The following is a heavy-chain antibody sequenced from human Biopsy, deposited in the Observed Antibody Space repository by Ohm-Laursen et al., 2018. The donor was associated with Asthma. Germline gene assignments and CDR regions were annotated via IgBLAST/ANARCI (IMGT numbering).Heavy chain of an antibody. V-gene: IGHV1-69*01. D-gene: IGHD6-19*01. Sequence: CSACLSCKAPGGTLSNFAISWVRQAPGQGLGWLGGIMIVFGTTNYAQKFQGRVTITADESTSTAYMEVTSLRSEVTAIYYCARCQVGYSSGWSLLLKKIYYSGMDVWGQGTAVTVSS. CDR1: GGTLSNFA. CDR2: IMIVFGTT. J-gene: IGHJ6*02. CDR3: ARCQVGYSSGWSLLLKKIYYSGMDV.